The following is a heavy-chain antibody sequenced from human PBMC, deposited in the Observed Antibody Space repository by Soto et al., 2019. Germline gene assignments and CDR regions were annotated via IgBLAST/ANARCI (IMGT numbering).Heavy chain of an antibody. D-gene: IGHD1-1*01. CDR3: AKDPRLEVDY. Sequence: GGSLRPSWAASGSTFASIAMGWVRQPQGKGLEWVSEISGMVGSTDYADSVKGRFTISRDNSKNTLYLQMNSLRAEDRAVYYCAKDPRLEVDYWGQGTLVTVSS. V-gene: IGHV3-23*01. J-gene: IGHJ4*02. CDR2: ISGMVGST. CDR1: GSTFASIA.